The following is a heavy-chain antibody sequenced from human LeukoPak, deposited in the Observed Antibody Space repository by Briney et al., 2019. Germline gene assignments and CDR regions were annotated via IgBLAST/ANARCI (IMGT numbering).Heavy chain of an antibody. CDR1: GFTFSNYG. V-gene: IGHV3-23*01. J-gene: IGHJ6*04. Sequence: GGTLRLSCAASGFTFSNYGMSWVRQAPGKGLEWVSAISGSGGSTYYADSVKGRFTISRDNSKNTLYLQMNSLRAEDTAVYYCAKDRIVGSMDVWGKGTTVAISS. CDR3: AKDRIVGSMDV. D-gene: IGHD2-21*01. CDR2: ISGSGGST.